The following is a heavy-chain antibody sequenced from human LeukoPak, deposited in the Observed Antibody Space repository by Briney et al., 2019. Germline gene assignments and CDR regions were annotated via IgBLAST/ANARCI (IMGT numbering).Heavy chain of an antibody. CDR1: GFTFSDFY. D-gene: IGHD3-9*01. V-gene: IGHV3-11*01. CDR3: ARSYWDVRRYYDILTGYPQRLPR. Sequence: PGGSLRLSCAASGFTFSDFYMSWIRQAPGKGLEWVSYIGGSGRTIYYADSVKGRFTISRDNAKSSLYLQMNSLRAEDTAVYYWARSYWDVRRYYDILTGYPQRLPRWGQGTLVTVSS. J-gene: IGHJ4*02. CDR2: IGGSGRTI.